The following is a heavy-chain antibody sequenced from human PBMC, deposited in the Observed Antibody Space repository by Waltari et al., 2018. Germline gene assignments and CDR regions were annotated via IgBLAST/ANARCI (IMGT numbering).Heavy chain of an antibody. J-gene: IGHJ4*02. V-gene: IGHV4-34*01. D-gene: IGHD1-26*01. Sequence: QVQLQQWGAGLLKPSETLSLPCAVYGGSFSGSYWSWIRQPPGKGLEWIGEINHSGSTNYNPSLKSRVTISVDTSKNQFSLKLSSVTAADTAVYYCARVIPYSGSYYPAFDYWGQGTLVTVSS. CDR1: GGSFSGSY. CDR2: INHSGST. CDR3: ARVIPYSGSYYPAFDY.